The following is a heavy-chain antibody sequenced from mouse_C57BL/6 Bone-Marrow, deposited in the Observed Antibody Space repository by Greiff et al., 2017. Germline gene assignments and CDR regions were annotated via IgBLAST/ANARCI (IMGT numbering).Heavy chain of an antibody. V-gene: IGHV1-82*01. CDR2: IYPGDGDT. D-gene: IGHD2-1*01. CDR1: GYAFSSSW. CDR3: ARKAGNYDLVDY. Sequence: QVQLQQSGPELVKPGASVKISCKASGYAFSSSWMNWVKQRPGKGLEWIGRIYPGDGDTNYNGKFKGKATLTADKSSSTAYMQLRRLTSGDSAVDFGARKAGNYDLVDYWGQGTTLTVSS. J-gene: IGHJ2*01.